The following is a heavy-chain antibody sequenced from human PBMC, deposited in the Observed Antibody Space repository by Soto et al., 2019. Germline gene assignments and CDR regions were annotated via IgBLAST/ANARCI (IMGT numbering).Heavy chain of an antibody. CDR3: ARATVATPYYFDY. CDR1: GFTFSSYD. D-gene: IGHD1-1*01. V-gene: IGHV3-13*04. J-gene: IGHJ4*02. Sequence: EVQLVESGGGLVQPGGSLRLSCAASGFTFSSYDMHWVRQATGKGLEWVSAIGTAGDTYYPGSVKGRFTISRENAKNSLYLQMNSLRAGDTAVYYCARATVATPYYFDYWAREPWSPSPQ. CDR2: IGTAGDT.